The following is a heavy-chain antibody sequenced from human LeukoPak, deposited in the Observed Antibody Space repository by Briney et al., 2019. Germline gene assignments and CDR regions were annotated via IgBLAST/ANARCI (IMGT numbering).Heavy chain of an antibody. CDR3: AREAFRGNFFDY. V-gene: IGHV1-46*01. D-gene: IGHD3-10*01. J-gene: IGHJ4*02. CDR1: GYTFTSYY. Sequence: ASVKVSCKASGYTFTSYYMVWVRQAPGQGLEWMGIINPSGGSTNYAQKFQGRVTMTGDMPTSTVYMELSSLRSEDTAVYYCAREAFRGNFFDYWGQGTLVTVSS. CDR2: INPSGGST.